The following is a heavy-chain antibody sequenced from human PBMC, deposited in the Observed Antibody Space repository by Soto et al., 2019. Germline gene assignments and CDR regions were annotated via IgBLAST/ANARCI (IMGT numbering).Heavy chain of an antibody. D-gene: IGHD5-12*01. V-gene: IGHV1-46*01. J-gene: IGHJ6*02. Sequence: ASVKVSCKASGYTFTSYYMHWVRQAPGRGLEWMGIINPSGGSTSYAQKFQGRVTMTRDTSTSTVYMELSSLRSEDTAVYYCARARVATGGYYYYYGMDVWGQGTTVTV. CDR1: GYTFTSYY. CDR2: INPSGGST. CDR3: ARARVATGGYYYYYGMDV.